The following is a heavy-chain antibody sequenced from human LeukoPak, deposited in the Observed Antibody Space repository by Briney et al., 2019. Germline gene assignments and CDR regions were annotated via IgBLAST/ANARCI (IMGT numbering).Heavy chain of an antibody. CDR2: ISGSGDNT. Sequence: GGSLRLSCAASGFSFSSYAMSWVRQAPGKGLEWVSSISGSGDNTYYAESVKGRFTISRDNSKNTLFLQMNSLRAEDTAVFYCAKRSGYTTGWFFDFWGQGTLVTVSS. J-gene: IGHJ4*02. CDR1: GFSFSSYA. CDR3: AKRSGYTTGWFFDF. V-gene: IGHV3-23*01. D-gene: IGHD6-19*01.